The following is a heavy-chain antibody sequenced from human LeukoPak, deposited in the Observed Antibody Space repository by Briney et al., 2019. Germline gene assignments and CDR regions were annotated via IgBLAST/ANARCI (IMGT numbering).Heavy chain of an antibody. CDR2: MNPNSGNT. V-gene: IGHV1-8*03. Sequence: ASVKVSCKASGYTFTSYDINWVRQATGQGLEWMGWMNPNSGNTGYAQKFQGRVTITRNTSISTAYMELSSLRSEDTAVYYCARETLKWDRKVPRAFDIWGQGTMVTVSS. CDR1: GYTFTSYD. D-gene: IGHD1-26*01. J-gene: IGHJ3*02. CDR3: ARETLKWDRKVPRAFDI.